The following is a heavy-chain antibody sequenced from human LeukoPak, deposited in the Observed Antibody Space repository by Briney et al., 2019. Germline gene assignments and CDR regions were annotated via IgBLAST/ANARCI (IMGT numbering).Heavy chain of an antibody. CDR1: GPSFDVYA. J-gene: IGHJ6*02. CDR2: FSLDTDRI. V-gene: IGHV3-9*01. CDR3: TKDITAGGADV. D-gene: IGHD2-21*02. Sequence: GGSLRLSCTVSGPSFDVYAMHWVRQVPGRGLEWVSVFSLDTDRIGYADSVKGRFTISRDNAKNSLYLEMNSLRVEDTALYYCTKDITAGGADVWGQGTTVTVSS.